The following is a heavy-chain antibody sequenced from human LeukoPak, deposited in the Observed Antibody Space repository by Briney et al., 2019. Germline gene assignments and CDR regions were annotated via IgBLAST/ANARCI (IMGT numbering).Heavy chain of an antibody. J-gene: IGHJ4*02. CDR1: GGSISSGDYY. D-gene: IGHD3-3*01. V-gene: IGHV4-30-4*08. CDR2: IYHSGST. Sequence: SETLSLTYTASGGSISSGDYYWSWIRQPPGKGLEWIGYIYHSGSTYYNPSLKSRLTISVDTPRNQFSLKLRSVTAADTAVYYCARGGTRITIVGVVINDFDYWGQGTLVTVSS. CDR3: ARGGTRITIVGVVINDFDY.